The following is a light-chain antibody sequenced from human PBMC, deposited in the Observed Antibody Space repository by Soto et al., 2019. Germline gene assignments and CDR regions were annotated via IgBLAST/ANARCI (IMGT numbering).Light chain of an antibody. V-gene: IGLV1-51*02. CDR1: SSNIGNNY. J-gene: IGLJ3*02. CDR2: EDD. CDR3: GAWASSLSAWV. Sequence: QSALTQPPSVSAAPGQKVTISCSGSSSNIGNNYVSWYQQLPGTAPKLLIYEDDKRPSGIPDRFSGSKSGASATLGITGLQTGDEADYYCGAWASSLSAWVFGGGTKVTVL.